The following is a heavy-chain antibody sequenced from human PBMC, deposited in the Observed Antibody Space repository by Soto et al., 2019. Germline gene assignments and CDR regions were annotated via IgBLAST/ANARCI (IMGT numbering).Heavy chain of an antibody. CDR1: GDSVSSNTVA. CDR2: TYYRSKWYS. D-gene: IGHD3-10*01. CDR3: VRVGVAAGSGYYYYHAMDV. Sequence: QVQLQQSGPGLVKPSQTLSLTCAISGDSVSSNTVAWNWVRQSPSRGLEWLGRTYYRSKWYSHYVVSVRSRIMINSDTSKNQFSLQLKSVTPEDTAVYFCVRVGVAAGSGYYYYHAMDVWGQGTTVTVSS. V-gene: IGHV6-1*01. J-gene: IGHJ6*02.